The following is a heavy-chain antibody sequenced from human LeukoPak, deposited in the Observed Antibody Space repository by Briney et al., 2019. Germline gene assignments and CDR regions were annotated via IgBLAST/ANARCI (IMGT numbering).Heavy chain of an antibody. D-gene: IGHD4-11*01. CDR2: ISSSSSYI. V-gene: IGHV3-21*01. CDR1: GFSLSSHS. J-gene: IGHJ3*01. CDR3: VRGYSNYGYVFDF. Sequence: GGSLRLSCAASGFSLSSHSMNWVRQAPGKGLEWVSSISSSSSYIYYAESVKGRVTVSRDNAKKSLFLQMNSLRAEDTAVYYCVRGYSNYGYVFDFWGRGTTVTVSS.